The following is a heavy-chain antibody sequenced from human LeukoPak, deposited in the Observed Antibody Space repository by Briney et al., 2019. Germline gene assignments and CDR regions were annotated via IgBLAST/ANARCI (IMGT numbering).Heavy chain of an antibody. Sequence: ASVKVSCKASGYTFTSYYMHWVRQAPGQGLEWMGIINPSGGSTSYAQKFQGRVTMTRDTSTSTVYMELSSLRSEDTAVYYCAILTMITSAPNWFDPWGQGALVTVSS. V-gene: IGHV1-46*01. CDR3: AILTMITSAPNWFDP. CDR1: GYTFTSYY. D-gene: IGHD3-22*01. CDR2: INPSGGST. J-gene: IGHJ5*02.